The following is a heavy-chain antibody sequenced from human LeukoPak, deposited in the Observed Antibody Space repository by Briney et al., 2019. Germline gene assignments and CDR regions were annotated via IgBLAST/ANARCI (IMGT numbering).Heavy chain of an antibody. CDR1: KFTFSSYW. Sequence: GGSPRLSCAASKFTFSSYWMSWVRQAPGKGLEWVAYMNQLGNEKNYVDSVKGRFTISRDNAKNSLYLQMNSLRAEDTAVYYCARGTYYYEFWGQGTLVTVSS. D-gene: IGHD3-16*01. J-gene: IGHJ4*02. CDR2: MNQLGNEK. V-gene: IGHV3-7*04. CDR3: ARGTYYYEF.